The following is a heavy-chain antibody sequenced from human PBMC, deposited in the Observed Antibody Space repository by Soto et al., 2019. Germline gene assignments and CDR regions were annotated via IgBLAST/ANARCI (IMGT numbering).Heavy chain of an antibody. CDR1: GFTFSSYG. CDR3: AKDGAADGNWFDP. V-gene: IGHV3-30*18. Sequence: GGSLRLSCAASGFTFSSYGMHWVRQAPGKGLEWVAVISYDGSNKYYADSVKGRFTISRDNSKNTLYLQMNSLRAEDTAVYYCAKDGAADGNWFDPWGQGTL. J-gene: IGHJ5*02. CDR2: ISYDGSNK. D-gene: IGHD6-13*01.